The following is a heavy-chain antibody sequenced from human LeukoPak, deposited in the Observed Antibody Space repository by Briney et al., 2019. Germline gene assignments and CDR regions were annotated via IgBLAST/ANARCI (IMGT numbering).Heavy chain of an antibody. Sequence: PSETLSLTCTVSGGSVGSGTYYWSWTRQPPGKGLEWIGCIYETGSTYYKSSLKSRVTISVDTSKNQFSLKLSSVTAADTAVYYCARGDYGDYVGGTWFDPWGQGTLVTVSS. V-gene: IGHV4-39*07. J-gene: IGHJ5*02. CDR3: ARGDYGDYVGGTWFDP. D-gene: IGHD4-17*01. CDR2: IYETGST. CDR1: GGSVGSGTYY.